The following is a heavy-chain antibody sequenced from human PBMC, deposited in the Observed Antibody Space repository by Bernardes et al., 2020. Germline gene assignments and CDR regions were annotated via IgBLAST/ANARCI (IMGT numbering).Heavy chain of an antibody. J-gene: IGHJ1*01. CDR3: AKDSSLGYGDTGYFQH. CDR1: GFTFSSYG. V-gene: IGHV3-30*18. D-gene: IGHD4-17*01. Sequence: GGSLRLSCAASGFTFSSYGMHWVRQAPGKGLEWVAVISYDGSNKYYADSVKGRFTISRDNSKNTLYLQMNSLRAEDTAVYYCAKDSSLGYGDTGYFQHWGQGTLVTVSS. CDR2: ISYDGSNK.